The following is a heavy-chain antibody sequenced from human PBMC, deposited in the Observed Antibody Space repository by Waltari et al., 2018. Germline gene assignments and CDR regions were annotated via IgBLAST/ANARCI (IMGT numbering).Heavy chain of an antibody. V-gene: IGHV3-21*01. Sequence: EVHLVESGGGLVKPGGSLRLSCAASGFTFSSYSMNWVRQAPGKGLEWVSSISSSSSYIYYADSVKGRFTISRDNAKNSLYLQMNSLRAEDTAVYYCAREGRHYDILTGYHNWFDPWGQGTLVTVSS. J-gene: IGHJ5*02. CDR2: ISSSSSYI. CDR3: AREGRHYDILTGYHNWFDP. D-gene: IGHD3-9*01. CDR1: GFTFSSYS.